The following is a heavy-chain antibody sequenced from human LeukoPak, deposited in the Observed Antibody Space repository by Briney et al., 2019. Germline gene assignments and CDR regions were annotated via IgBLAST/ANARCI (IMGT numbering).Heavy chain of an antibody. Sequence: PSETLSLTCIVSGGSISSYYWSWIRQPAGKGLEWIGRIYTSGSTNYNPSLKSRVTMSADTSKNQFSLKLSSVTAADTAVYYCARSRVESYLFDALDIWGQGTMVTVSS. V-gene: IGHV4-4*07. D-gene: IGHD1-26*01. CDR3: ARSRVESYLFDALDI. CDR2: IYTSGST. CDR1: GGSISSYY. J-gene: IGHJ3*02.